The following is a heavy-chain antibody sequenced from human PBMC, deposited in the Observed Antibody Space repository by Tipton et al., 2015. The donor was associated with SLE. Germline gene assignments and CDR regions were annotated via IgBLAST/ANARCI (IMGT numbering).Heavy chain of an antibody. Sequence: QSGPEVKKPGSSVKVSCKTSGGTFSSYAINWVRQAPGQGLEWMGGIIPVFGTTNYAQKFQGRVTISADEPTTTAYMELSSLGSEDTAVYYCARNGVQALSYYYMDVWGKGTTVIVPS. D-gene: IGHD3-3*01. CDR1: GGTFSSYA. J-gene: IGHJ6*03. CDR2: IIPVFGTT. V-gene: IGHV1-69*01. CDR3: ARNGVQALSYYYMDV.